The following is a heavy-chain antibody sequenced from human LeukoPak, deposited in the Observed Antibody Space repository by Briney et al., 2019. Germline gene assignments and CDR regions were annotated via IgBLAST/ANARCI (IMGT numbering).Heavy chain of an antibody. CDR1: GFTFSSYG. CDR3: ARVSPDYGGYFDY. J-gene: IGHJ4*02. Sequence: GGSPRLSCAASGFTFSSYGMSWVRQAPGKGLEWVSGISGSGGNTYYADSVKGRFTISRENAKNSLYLQMNSLRAGDTAVYYCARVSPDYGGYFDYWAREPCSPSPQ. V-gene: IGHV3-23*01. D-gene: IGHD4-23*01. CDR2: ISGSGGNT.